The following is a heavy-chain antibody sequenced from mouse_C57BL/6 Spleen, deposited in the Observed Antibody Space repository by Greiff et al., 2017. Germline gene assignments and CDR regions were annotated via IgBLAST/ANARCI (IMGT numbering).Heavy chain of an antibody. V-gene: IGHV5-6*01. CDR1: GFTFSSYG. J-gene: IGHJ2*01. CDR2: ISSGGSYT. Sequence: DVHLVESGGDLVKPGGSLKLSCAASGFTFSSYGMSWVRQTPDKRLEWVATISSGGSYTYYPDSVKGRFTISRDNAKNTLYLQMSSLKSEDTAMYYCARHKLPGGYYFDYWGQGTTRTVSS. D-gene: IGHD1-1*01. CDR3: ARHKLPGGYYFDY.